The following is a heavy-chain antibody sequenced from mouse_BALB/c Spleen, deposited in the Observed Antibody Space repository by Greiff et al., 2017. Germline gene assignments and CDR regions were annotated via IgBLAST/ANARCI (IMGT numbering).Heavy chain of an antibody. CDR3: ARPRSTMINFIAY. CDR2: ISSGGGST. D-gene: IGHD2-4*01. Sequence: EVKLVESGGGLVKPGGSLKLSCAASGFAFSSYDMSWVRQTPEKRLEWVAYISSGGGSTYYPDTVKGRFTISRDDAKNTLYLQMSSLKSEDTAMYYCARPRSTMINFIAYGGQGTLVTVSA. V-gene: IGHV5-12-1*01. CDR1: GFAFSSYD. J-gene: IGHJ3*01.